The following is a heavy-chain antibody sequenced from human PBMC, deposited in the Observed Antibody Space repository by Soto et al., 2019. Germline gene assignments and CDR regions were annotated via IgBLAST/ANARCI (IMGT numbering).Heavy chain of an antibody. V-gene: IGHV5-51*01. Sequence: GESLKISCKGSGYSFTSYWTGWVRQMPGKGLEWMGIIYPGDSDTRYSPSFQGQVTISADKSISTAYLQWSSLKASDTAMYYCARTGIYGDGGSDVFDIGGKGKLVTVSS. D-gene: IGHD4-17*01. CDR2: IYPGDSDT. CDR1: GYSFTSYW. J-gene: IGHJ3*02. CDR3: ARTGIYGDGGSDVFDI.